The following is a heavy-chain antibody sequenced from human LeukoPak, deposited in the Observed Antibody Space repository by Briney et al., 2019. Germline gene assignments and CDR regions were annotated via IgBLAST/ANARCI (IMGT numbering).Heavy chain of an antibody. Sequence: SETLSLTCTVFGGSISSYYWSWIRQPPGKGLEWIGYIYYSGSTNYNPSLKSRVTISVDTSKNQFSLKLSSVTAADTAVYYCARRAYSTTWSYFDYWGQGTLVTVSS. CDR2: IYYSGST. CDR3: ARRAYSTTWSYFDY. V-gene: IGHV4-59*08. J-gene: IGHJ4*02. CDR1: GGSISSYY. D-gene: IGHD6-13*01.